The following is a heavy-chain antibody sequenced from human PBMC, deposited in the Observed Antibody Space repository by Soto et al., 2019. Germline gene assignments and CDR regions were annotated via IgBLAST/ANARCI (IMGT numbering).Heavy chain of an antibody. J-gene: IGHJ4*02. D-gene: IGHD2-2*01. V-gene: IGHV3-30-3*01. Sequence: QVQLVESGGGVVQPGRSLRLSCAASGFTFSSYAMHWVRQAPGKGLECVAVISYDGSHKYYADPVKGRFTISRDNSKNTLYLQMNSLRAEDTAVYYCARQIVVVPAAYDYWGQGTLVTVSS. CDR2: ISYDGSHK. CDR1: GFTFSSYA. CDR3: ARQIVVVPAAYDY.